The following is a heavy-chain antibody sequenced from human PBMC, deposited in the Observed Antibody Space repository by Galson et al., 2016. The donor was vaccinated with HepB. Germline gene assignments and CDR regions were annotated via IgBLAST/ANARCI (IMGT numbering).Heavy chain of an antibody. V-gene: IGHV3-23*01. CDR2: IRGSGTST. Sequence: SLRLSCAASGFTFSSYGFHWVRQAPDKGLEWVSGIRGSGTSTYYADSVKGRFTISRDNSKNTLYLQMNSLRAEDTAVYYCAKGARTGATNSYYYGMDVWGQGTTVTVSS. D-gene: IGHD1-1*01. J-gene: IGHJ6*02. CDR3: AKGARTGATNSYYYGMDV. CDR1: GFTFSSYG.